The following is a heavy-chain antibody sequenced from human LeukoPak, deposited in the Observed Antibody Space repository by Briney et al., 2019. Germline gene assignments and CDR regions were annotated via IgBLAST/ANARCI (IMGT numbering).Heavy chain of an antibody. V-gene: IGHV1-18*01. D-gene: IGHD2-2*01. CDR2: ISGNNDNP. Sequence: ASVKVSCKASGYTFSNFGISWVRQAPGQGLEWMGWISGNNDNPNYGQKFQGRLTVTTDSSTNTAYMELRNLRSDDTAVYYCARDGTSTYDYWGQGTLVTVSS. CDR3: ARDGTSTYDY. CDR1: GYTFSNFG. J-gene: IGHJ4*02.